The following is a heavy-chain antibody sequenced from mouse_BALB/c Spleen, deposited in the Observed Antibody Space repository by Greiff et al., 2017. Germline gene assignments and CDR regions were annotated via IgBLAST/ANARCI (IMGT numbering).Heavy chain of an antibody. CDR2: INSNGGST. D-gene: IGHD4-1*01. CDR1: GFTFSSYG. CDR3: ARDRRGTAYFDY. Sequence: DVMLVESGGGLVQPGGSLKLSCAASGFTFSSYGMSWVRQTPDKRLELVATINSNGGSTYYPDSVKGRFTISRDNAKNTLYLQMSSLKSEDTAMYYCARDRRGTAYFDYWGQGTTLTVSS. V-gene: IGHV5-6-3*01. J-gene: IGHJ2*01.